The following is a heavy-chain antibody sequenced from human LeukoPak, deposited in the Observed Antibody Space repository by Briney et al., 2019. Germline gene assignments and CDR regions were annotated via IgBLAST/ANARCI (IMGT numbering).Heavy chain of an antibody. J-gene: IGHJ5*02. CDR1: GGSFSGYY. Sequence: TSETLSLTCAVYGGSFSGYYWSWIRQPPGKWLEWIGEINHSGSTNYNPSLKSRVTISVDTSKNQFSLKLSSVTAADTAVYYCARGGGYNWFDPWGQGTLVTVSS. V-gene: IGHV4-34*01. D-gene: IGHD3-10*01. CDR2: INHSGST. CDR3: ARGGGYNWFDP.